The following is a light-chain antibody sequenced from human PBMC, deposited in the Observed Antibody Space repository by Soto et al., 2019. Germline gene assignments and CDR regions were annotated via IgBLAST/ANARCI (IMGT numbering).Light chain of an antibody. V-gene: IGKV3-15*01. CDR2: VAS. J-gene: IGKJ4*01. CDR1: QSVSSN. CDR3: QQYNNCPLT. Sequence: EIVMTQSPATLSVSPGERATLSCRASQSVSSNLAWYQQKPGQVPTLLIYVASTRATGVPARFSGSGSGTEFTLPLSSLQSEDFAVYYCQQYNNCPLTFGGGTKVEIK.